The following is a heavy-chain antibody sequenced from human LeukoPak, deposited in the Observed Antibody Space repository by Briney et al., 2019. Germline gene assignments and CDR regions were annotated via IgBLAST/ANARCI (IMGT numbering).Heavy chain of an antibody. CDR3: AKALSTVTTSGYFDY. CDR2: IISSSGYI. CDR1: GFTLNTYS. J-gene: IGHJ4*02. Sequence: GGSLRLSCEASGFTLNTYSMAWVRQAPGRGLEWVSSIISSSGYIYFRDSVEGRFTISRDNSKNTLYLQMNSLRAEDTAVYYCAKALSTVTTSGYFDYWGQGTLVTVSS. V-gene: IGHV3-21*04. D-gene: IGHD4-17*01.